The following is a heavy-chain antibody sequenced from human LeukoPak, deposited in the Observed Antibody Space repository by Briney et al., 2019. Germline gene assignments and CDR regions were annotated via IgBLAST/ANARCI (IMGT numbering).Heavy chain of an antibody. CDR1: GFTFSSYT. Sequence: PGGPLGLSCSASGFTFSSYTMHWVRQPPGKGLEYVSAISSNGGSRYHADSVRGRFTISRDNSKNTLYLQMGSLRPEDTAVYYCVKDSTSSWAFDYWGQGTLVTVSS. J-gene: IGHJ4*02. CDR3: VKDSTSSWAFDY. CDR2: ISSNGGSR. D-gene: IGHD6-6*01. V-gene: IGHV3-64D*09.